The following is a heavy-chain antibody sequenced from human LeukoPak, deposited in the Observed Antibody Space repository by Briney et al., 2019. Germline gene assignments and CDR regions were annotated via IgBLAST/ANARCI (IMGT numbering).Heavy chain of an antibody. CDR2: IYHSGST. Sequence: GSLRLSCAASGFTFSSYAMSWIRQPPGKGLEWIGSIYHSGSTYYNPSLKSRVTISVDTSKNQFSLKLSSVTAADTAVYYCASVCGGDCYSMYAFDIWGQGTMVTVSS. J-gene: IGHJ3*02. CDR1: GFTFSSYA. V-gene: IGHV4-38-2*01. CDR3: ASVCGGDCYSMYAFDI. D-gene: IGHD2-21*02.